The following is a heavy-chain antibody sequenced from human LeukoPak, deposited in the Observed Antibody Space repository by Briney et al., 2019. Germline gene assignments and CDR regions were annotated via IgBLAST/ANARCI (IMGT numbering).Heavy chain of an antibody. J-gene: IGHJ3*02. D-gene: IGHD3-10*01. Sequence: GGSLRLSCAASGFTFSSYSMNWVRQAPGKGLEWVSSITSSSSYIYYADSVKGRFTISRDNAKNSLYLQMNSLRAKDTAVYYCARGLRTGYYYGSKDAFDIWGQGTMVTVSS. CDR2: ITSSSSYI. V-gene: IGHV3-21*01. CDR3: ARGLRTGYYYGSKDAFDI. CDR1: GFTFSSYS.